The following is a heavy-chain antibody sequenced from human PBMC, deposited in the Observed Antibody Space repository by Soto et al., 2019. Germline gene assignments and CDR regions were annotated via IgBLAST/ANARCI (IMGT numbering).Heavy chain of an antibody. J-gene: IGHJ6*02. CDR1: GYTFTSYG. V-gene: IGHV1-18*04. CDR2: ISAYNGNT. Sequence: QVQLVQSGAEVKKPGASVKVSCKASGYTFTSYGISWVRQAPGQGLEWMGWISAYNGNTNYAQKLQGRVTMTTDTSTSTAYMELRSLRSDDTAVYYCARDGSYSSSVWCDPCYYYYYGMDVWGQGTTVTVSS. D-gene: IGHD6-6*01. CDR3: ARDGSYSSSVWCDPCYYYYYGMDV.